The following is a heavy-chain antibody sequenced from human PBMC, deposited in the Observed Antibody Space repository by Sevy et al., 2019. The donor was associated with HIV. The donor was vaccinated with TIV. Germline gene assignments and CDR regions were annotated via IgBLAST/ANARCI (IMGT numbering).Heavy chain of an antibody. D-gene: IGHD6-6*01. J-gene: IGHJ4*02. CDR2: INPNSGGT. Sequence: ASVKVSCKASGYTFTGYYMHWVRQAPGQGLEWMGWINPNSGGTNYAQKFQGRVTMTSDTSISTAYMELSRLRSDDTAVYYCARARIAARFFDYWGQGTLVTVSS. V-gene: IGHV1-2*02. CDR1: GYTFTGYY. CDR3: ARARIAARFFDY.